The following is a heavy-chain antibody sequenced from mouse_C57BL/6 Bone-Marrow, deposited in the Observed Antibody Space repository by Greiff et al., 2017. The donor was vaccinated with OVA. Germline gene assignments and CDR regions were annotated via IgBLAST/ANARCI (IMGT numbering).Heavy chain of an antibody. J-gene: IGHJ2*01. CDR2: INPNNGGT. CDR3: ARSGVGLRFDY. D-gene: IGHD2-4*01. Sequence: VQLQQSGPELVKPGASVKISCKASGYTFTDYYMNWVKQSHGKSLEWIGDINPNNGGTSYNQKFKGKATLTVDKSSSTAYMELRSLTSEDSAVYYCARSGVGLRFDYWGQGTTLTVSS. V-gene: IGHV1-26*01. CDR1: GYTFTDYY.